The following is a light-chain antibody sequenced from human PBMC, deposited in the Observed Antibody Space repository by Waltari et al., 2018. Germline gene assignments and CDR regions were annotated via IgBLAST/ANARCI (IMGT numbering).Light chain of an antibody. CDR1: QSVSSN. CDR2: DAS. V-gene: IGKV3-11*01. J-gene: IGKJ4*01. Sequence: EIVLTQSPATLSLSPGEGATLSCRASQSVSSNLAWYQQKPGQAPRLLIYDASNRATGIPARFNGSGSGTDFTLTISRLEPDDFAVYYCQQYGSSPLTFGGGTKVEMK. CDR3: QQYGSSPLT.